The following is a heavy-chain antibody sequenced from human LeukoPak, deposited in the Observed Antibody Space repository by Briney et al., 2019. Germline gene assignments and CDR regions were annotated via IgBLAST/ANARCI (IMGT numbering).Heavy chain of an antibody. J-gene: IGHJ6*02. Sequence: SQTLSLTCTVSGGSISSGGYYWSWIRQHPGKGLEWIGYIYYSGSTYYNPSLKSRVTISVDTSKNQFSLKLSSVTAADTAVYYCARGNYDFWSGYGNYYYYGMDVWGQGTTVTVSS. CDR3: ARGNYDFWSGYGNYYYYGMDV. V-gene: IGHV4-31*03. CDR1: GGSISSGGYY. CDR2: IYYSGST. D-gene: IGHD3-3*01.